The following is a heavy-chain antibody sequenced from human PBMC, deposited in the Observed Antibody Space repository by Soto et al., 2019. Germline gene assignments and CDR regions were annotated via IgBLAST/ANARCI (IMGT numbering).Heavy chain of an antibody. CDR1: GYSFTGYA. D-gene: IGHD3-3*01. CDR3: ARDNQFLEGLLTSYFDH. J-gene: IGHJ4*02. V-gene: IGHV1-3*01. CDR2: INGNNGNT. Sequence: ASVKVSCKASGYSFTGYAMQWVRRAPGQGLEWMGWINGNNGNTKYSQQFQGRATITRDTSASTAYMEVRSLRSEDTAVYYCARDNQFLEGLLTSYFDHWGQGTLVTVSS.